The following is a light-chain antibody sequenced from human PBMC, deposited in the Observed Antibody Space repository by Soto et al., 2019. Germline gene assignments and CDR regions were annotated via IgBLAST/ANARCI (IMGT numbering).Light chain of an antibody. CDR3: QQYGSSGT. CDR2: GAS. CDR1: QSVSNNY. V-gene: IGKV3-20*01. Sequence: IVFTHSPGTLSLSPCERATLSXXASQSVSNNYLAWYQQKPGQAPRLLIYGASNRATGIPDRFSGSGSGTDFTLTISRLEPEDFAVYYCQQYGSSGTFGQGTKVDIK. J-gene: IGKJ1*01.